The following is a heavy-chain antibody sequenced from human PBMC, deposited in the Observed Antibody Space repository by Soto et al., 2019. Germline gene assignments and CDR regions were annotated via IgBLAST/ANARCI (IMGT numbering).Heavy chain of an antibody. CDR2: IWYYGCNK. J-gene: IGHJ4*02. V-gene: IGHV3-33*01. Sequence: PGGSLRLSCAASGFTFSSYGMHWVRQAPGKGLEWVAVIWYYGCNKYYADSVKGRFTISRDNSKNTLYLQMNSLRAEDTAVYYCAREDTMIVAIDYWGQGTLVTVSS. D-gene: IGHD3-22*01. CDR1: GFTFSSYG. CDR3: AREDTMIVAIDY.